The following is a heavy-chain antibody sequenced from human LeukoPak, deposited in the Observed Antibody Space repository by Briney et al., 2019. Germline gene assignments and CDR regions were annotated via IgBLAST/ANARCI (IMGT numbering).Heavy chain of an antibody. CDR2: IYPGDSDT. D-gene: IGHD6-6*01. Sequence: GESLKISCQTSGFTFTNYWIGWVRQMPGKGLEWMGIIYPGDSDTKYSPSFRGQVTMSADKSTSTAYLQWGSLKASDTAMYFCARGDASMATGFNYWGQGALVTVSS. CDR3: ARGDASMATGFNY. V-gene: IGHV5-51*01. CDR1: GFTFTNYW. J-gene: IGHJ4*01.